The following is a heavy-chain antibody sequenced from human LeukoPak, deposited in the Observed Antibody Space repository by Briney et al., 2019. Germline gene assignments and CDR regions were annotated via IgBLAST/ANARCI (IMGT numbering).Heavy chain of an antibody. D-gene: IGHD4-17*01. J-gene: IGHJ4*02. Sequence: GASVKVSCTASGYTFTGYYMHWVRQAPGQGLEWMGWINPNSGGTNYAQKFQGRVTMTRDTSISTAYMELSRLRSDDTAVYYCARDGSDGDYVLGYWGQGTLVTVSS. CDR3: ARDGSDGDYVLGY. V-gene: IGHV1-2*02. CDR2: INPNSGGT. CDR1: GYTFTGYY.